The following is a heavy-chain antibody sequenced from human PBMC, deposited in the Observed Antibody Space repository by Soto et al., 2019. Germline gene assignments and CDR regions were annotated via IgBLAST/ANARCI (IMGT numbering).Heavy chain of an antibody. CDR3: ARGHYYYGMDV. J-gene: IGHJ6*02. CDR1: NGSVSSGTYS. CDR2: IYYSGTT. V-gene: IGHV4-30-2*01. Sequence: SETLSLICTVSNGSVSSGTYSWSWVRQPPGKGLEWIGYIYYSGTTYYTPSLKSRLTMSMDRANDHFSLNLTSVTAADTAVYFCARGHYYYGMDVWGQGITVTVSS.